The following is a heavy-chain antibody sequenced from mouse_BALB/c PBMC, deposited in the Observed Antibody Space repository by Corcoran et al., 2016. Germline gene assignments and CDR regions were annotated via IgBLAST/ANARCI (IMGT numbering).Heavy chain of an antibody. V-gene: IGHV9-3-1*01. Sequence: QIQLVQSGPELKKPGGTVKISYKASGYTFTNYGMNWVKQAPGKGLKGMGWINTYTGEPTYADDFKGRFAFSLETSASTAYLQINNLKNEDTATYFCARSDGSSWFAYWGQGTLVTVSA. CDR2: INTYTGEP. D-gene: IGHD1-1*01. J-gene: IGHJ3*01. CDR3: ARSDGSSWFAY. CDR1: GYTFTNYG.